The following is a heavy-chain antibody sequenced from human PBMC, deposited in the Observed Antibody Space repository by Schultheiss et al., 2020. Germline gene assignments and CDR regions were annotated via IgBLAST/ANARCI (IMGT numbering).Heavy chain of an antibody. CDR1: GGSISSYY. J-gene: IGHJ5*02. V-gene: IGHV4-59*01. Sequence: SETLSLTCTVSGGSISSYYWSWIRQPPGKGLEWIGYIYYSGSTNYNPSPKSRVTISVDTSKNQFSLKLSSVTAADTAVYYCAWCHRSGYEQGSWFDPWGQGTLVTVSS. CDR3: AWCHRSGYEQGSWFDP. D-gene: IGHD5-12*01. CDR2: IYYSGST.